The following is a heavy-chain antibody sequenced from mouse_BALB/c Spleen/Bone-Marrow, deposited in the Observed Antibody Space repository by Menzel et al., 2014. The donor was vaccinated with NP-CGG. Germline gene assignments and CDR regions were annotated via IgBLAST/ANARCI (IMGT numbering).Heavy chain of an antibody. J-gene: IGHJ4*01. CDR1: GFSLSRYN. Sequence: LQESGPGLVAPSQNLSITCTVSGFSLSRYNIHWIRQPPGKGLEWLGMIWGGGGTDHNSALKSRLRISKDNSKSQIFLKINSLQIDDTAMYYCAREDGGYYVMDYWGQGTSVTVSS. CDR2: IWGGGGT. CDR3: AREDGGYYVMDY. D-gene: IGHD2-3*01. V-gene: IGHV2-6-4*01.